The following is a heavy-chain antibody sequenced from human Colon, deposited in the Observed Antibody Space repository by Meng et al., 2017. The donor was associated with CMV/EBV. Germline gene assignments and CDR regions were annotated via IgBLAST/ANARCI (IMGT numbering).Heavy chain of an antibody. CDR1: GFTLSSYA. D-gene: IGHD1-26*01. CDR2: INNSGDNT. J-gene: IGHJ2*01. V-gene: IGHV3-23*01. CDR3: AKDLGWARRYFDL. Sequence: CAASGFTLSSYAMSWVRQAPGKGPEWVSIINNSGDNTYYEDSVKGRFTISRDKSKNTLYLQMNSLRAEDTAIYYCAKDLGWARRYFDLWGRGTLVTVSS.